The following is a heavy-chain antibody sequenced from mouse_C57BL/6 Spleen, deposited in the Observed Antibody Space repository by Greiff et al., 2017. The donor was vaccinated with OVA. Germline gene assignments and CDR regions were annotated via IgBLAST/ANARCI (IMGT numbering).Heavy chain of an antibody. D-gene: IGHD2-5*01. CDR1: GYTFTSYW. CDR3: ARAYYSTLYAMDY. J-gene: IGHJ4*01. Sequence: QVQLQQPGAELVKPGASVKMSCKASGYTFTSYWITWVKQRPGQGLEWIGDIYPGSGSTNYNEKFKSKATLTVDTSSSTAYMQLSSLTSEDSAVYYCARAYYSTLYAMDYGGQGTSVTVSS. CDR2: IYPGSGST. V-gene: IGHV1-55*01.